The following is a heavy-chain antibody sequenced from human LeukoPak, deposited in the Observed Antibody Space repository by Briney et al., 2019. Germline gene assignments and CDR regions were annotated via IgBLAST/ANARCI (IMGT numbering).Heavy chain of an antibody. Sequence: GGSLRLSCAASGFTFSRYGMHWVRQAPGKGLEWVAFIRYDGSDKYYADSVKGRFTISRDNSKNTLSLEMNSLRAEDTAAYYCAKIGAVAGHFDYWGQGTLVTVSS. CDR1: GFTFSRYG. J-gene: IGHJ4*02. CDR2: IRYDGSDK. V-gene: IGHV3-30*02. D-gene: IGHD6-19*01. CDR3: AKIGAVAGHFDY.